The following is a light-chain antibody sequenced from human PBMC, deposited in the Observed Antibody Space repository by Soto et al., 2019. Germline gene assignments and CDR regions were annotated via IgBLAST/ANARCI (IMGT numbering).Light chain of an antibody. CDR3: HQYGISPLT. V-gene: IGKV3-20*01. CDR1: QNVYSNF. J-gene: IGKJ3*01. CDR2: GTS. Sequence: ETVLTQSPGTLSLSPGDRATLPCRASQNVYSNFVGWYQQRPGQAPRLLIYGTSTRATDIPVRFSGSGSGADFTLAISRLEPDGFAVYFCHQYGISPLTFGHGTKVDF.